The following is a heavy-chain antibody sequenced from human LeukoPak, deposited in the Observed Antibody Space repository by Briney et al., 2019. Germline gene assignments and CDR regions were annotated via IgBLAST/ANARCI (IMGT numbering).Heavy chain of an antibody. D-gene: IGHD3-10*01. Sequence: ASVKVSCKASGGTFSSYAISWVRQAPGQGLEWMGGIIPFFGTANYAQKFQGRVTITTDESTSTAYMELSSLRSEDTAVYYCARVGPGSGSYYNYYFDYWGQGTLVTVSS. V-gene: IGHV1-69*05. CDR1: GGTFSSYA. CDR2: IIPFFGTA. CDR3: ARVGPGSGSYYNYYFDY. J-gene: IGHJ4*02.